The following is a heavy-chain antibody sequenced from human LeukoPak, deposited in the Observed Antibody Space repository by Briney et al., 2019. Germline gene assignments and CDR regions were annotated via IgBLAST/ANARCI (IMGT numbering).Heavy chain of an antibody. J-gene: IGHJ6*03. D-gene: IGHD6-19*01. CDR2: IYYSGST. V-gene: IGHV4-39*07. Sequence: SETLSLTCTVSGGSISSSSYYWGWIRQPPGKGLEWIGGIYYSGSTYYNPSLKSRVTISVDTSKNQFSLKLSSVTAADTAVYYCARGSSGWSTYYYYYMDVWGKGTTVTVSS. CDR3: ARGSSGWSTYYYYYMDV. CDR1: GGSISSSSYY.